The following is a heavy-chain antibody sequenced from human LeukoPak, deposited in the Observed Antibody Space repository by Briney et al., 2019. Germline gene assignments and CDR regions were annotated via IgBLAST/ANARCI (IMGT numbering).Heavy chain of an antibody. D-gene: IGHD2-2*02. CDR2: INPNSGGT. CDR1: GYTFTSYD. J-gene: IGHJ6*03. Sequence: GASVKVSCKASGYTFTSYDINWVRQAPGQGLEWMGWINPNSGGTNYAQKFQGRVTMTRDTSISTAYMELSRLRSDDTAVYYCARAEFMIVPAAILHRDYYYYMDVWGKGTTVTVSS. V-gene: IGHV1-2*02. CDR3: ARAEFMIVPAAILHRDYYYYMDV.